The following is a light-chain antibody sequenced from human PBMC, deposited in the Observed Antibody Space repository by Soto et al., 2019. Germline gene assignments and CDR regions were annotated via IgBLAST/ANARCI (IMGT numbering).Light chain of an antibody. CDR1: QSVYSS. CDR2: DAS. Sequence: EIVMTQSPVTLSVSPGEGVTLSCRASQSVYSSLAWYQQKPGQAPRLLIYDASARATDIPARFSGSGSGTDFTLTVSRLQSEDFAVYYCQQSNSWPLTFGGGTKVEIK. V-gene: IGKV3-15*01. J-gene: IGKJ4*01. CDR3: QQSNSWPLT.